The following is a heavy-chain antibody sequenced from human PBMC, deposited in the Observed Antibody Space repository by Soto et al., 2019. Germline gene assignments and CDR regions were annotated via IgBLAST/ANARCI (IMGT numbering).Heavy chain of an antibody. D-gene: IGHD2-15*01. CDR1: GYTFTSYG. V-gene: IGHV1-18*01. J-gene: IGHJ6*02. Sequence: ASVKVSCKASGYTFTSYGISWVRQAPGQGLEWMGWISAYNGNTNYAQKFQGRVTITRDTSASTAYMELSSLRSEDTAVYYCARDIVSDVWGQGTTVTVSS. CDR3: ARDIVSDV. CDR2: ISAYNGNT.